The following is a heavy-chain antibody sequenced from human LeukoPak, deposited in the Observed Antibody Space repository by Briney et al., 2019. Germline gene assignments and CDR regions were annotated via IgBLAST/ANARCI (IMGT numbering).Heavy chain of an antibody. V-gene: IGHV3-20*04. CDR1: GFTFSRYW. CDR2: INWNGGST. D-gene: IGHD4-17*01. J-gene: IGHJ6*03. Sequence: PGGSLRLSCAASGFTFSRYWMHWVRQAPGKGLEWVSGINWNGGSTGYVDSVKGRFTISRDNVKKSLYLQMNSLRAEDTALYYCARVYGDYDEYYYYYMDVWGKGTTVTVSS. CDR3: ARVYGDYDEYYYYYMDV.